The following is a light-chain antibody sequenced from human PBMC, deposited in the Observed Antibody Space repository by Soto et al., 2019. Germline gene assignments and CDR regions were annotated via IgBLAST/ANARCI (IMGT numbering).Light chain of an antibody. J-gene: IGKJ5*01. CDR3: QQSLTMPIT. V-gene: IGKV1-39*01. CDR1: QSINNY. Sequence: DIQMTQSPASLSVSVGDRVTITCRASQSINNYLNWYLQRPGQAPKLLIRSASTLQRGVPSRFSGSGSRTEFTLIIADLQPDDFGTYYCQQSLTMPITFGHGTRLEIK. CDR2: SAS.